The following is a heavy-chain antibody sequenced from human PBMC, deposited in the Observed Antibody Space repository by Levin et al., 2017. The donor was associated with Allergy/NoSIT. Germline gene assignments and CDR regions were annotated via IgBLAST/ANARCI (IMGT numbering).Heavy chain of an antibody. CDR2: ISAYNGNT. CDR3: ARDRTFERYCSGGSCLFDY. D-gene: IGHD2-15*01. J-gene: IGHJ4*02. CDR1: GYTFTSYG. V-gene: IGHV1-18*01. Sequence: ASVKVSCKASGYTFTSYGISWVRQAPGQGLEWMGWISAYNGNTNYAQKLQGRVTMTTDTSTSTAYMELRSLRSDDTAVYYCARDRTFERYCSGGSCLFDYWGQGTLVTVSS.